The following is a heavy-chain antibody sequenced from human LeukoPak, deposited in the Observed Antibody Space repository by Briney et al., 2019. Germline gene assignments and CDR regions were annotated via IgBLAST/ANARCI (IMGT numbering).Heavy chain of an antibody. CDR3: AGHFYSSSWPARY. J-gene: IGHJ4*02. CDR2: IIPIFGTA. V-gene: IGHV1-69*01. CDR1: GGTFSSYA. D-gene: IGHD6-13*01. Sequence: GASVKVSCKASGGTFSSYAISWVRQAPGQGLEWMGGIIPIFGTANYAQKFQGRVTITADESTSTAYMELSSLRSEDTAVYYCAGHFYSSSWPARYWGQGTLVTVSS.